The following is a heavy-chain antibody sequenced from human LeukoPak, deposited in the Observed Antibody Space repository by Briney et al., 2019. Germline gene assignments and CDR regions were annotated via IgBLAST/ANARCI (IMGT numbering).Heavy chain of an antibody. D-gene: IGHD6-6*01. V-gene: IGHV3-7*01. CDR3: AQLGDRQVLGN. CDR1: GFIFSTYW. CDR2: IRQGGNKI. Sequence: GGSLRLSCAASGFIFSTYWMSWVRQAPGKGLEWVANIRQGGNKIYYVDSVKGRFTISRDNAKNSLYLQMHNLRAEDTAVYYCAQLGDRQVLGNWGQGTLVTVSS. J-gene: IGHJ4*02.